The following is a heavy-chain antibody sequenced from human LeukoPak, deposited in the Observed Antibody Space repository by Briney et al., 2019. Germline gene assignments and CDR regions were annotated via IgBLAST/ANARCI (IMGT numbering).Heavy chain of an antibody. Sequence: GGSLRLSCAVSGFTVSGNHVSWVRQAPGKGLAWVSTIYNSGTTNYADSVKGRFTISRDNSKNTLYLQMNSLRAEDTAVYYCAKYSGSTYYYYGMDVWGQGTTVTVSS. V-gene: IGHV3-53*01. CDR2: IYNSGTT. D-gene: IGHD1-26*01. J-gene: IGHJ6*02. CDR1: GFTVSGNH. CDR3: AKYSGSTYYYYGMDV.